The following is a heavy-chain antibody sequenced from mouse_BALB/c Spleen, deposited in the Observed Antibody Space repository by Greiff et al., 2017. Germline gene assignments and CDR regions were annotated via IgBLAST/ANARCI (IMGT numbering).Heavy chain of an antibody. CDR2: IWGDGST. J-gene: IGHJ1*01. CDR3: ARAGGRRLYWYFDV. V-gene: IGHV2-6-7*01. CDR1: GFSLTGYG. Sequence: VQRVESGPGLVAPSQSLSITCTVSGFSLTGYGVNWVRQPPGKGLEWLGMIWGDGSTDYNSALKSRLSISKDNSKSQVFLKMNSLQTDDTARYYCARAGGRRLYWYFDVWGAGTTVTVSS. D-gene: IGHD3-3*01.